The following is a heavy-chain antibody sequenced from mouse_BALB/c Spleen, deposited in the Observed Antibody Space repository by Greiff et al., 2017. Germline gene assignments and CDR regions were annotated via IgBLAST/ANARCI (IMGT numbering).Heavy chain of an antibody. J-gene: IGHJ2*01. CDR2: INPYNDGT. CDR1: GYTFTSYV. V-gene: IGHV1-14*01. D-gene: IGHD1-2*01. Sequence: VQLKQSGPELVKPGASVKISCKASGYTFTSYVMHWVKQKPGQGLEWIGYINPYNDGTKYNEKFKGKATLTSDKSSSTAYMELSSLTSEDSAVYYCARYYYGYRYYFDYWGQGTTLTVSS. CDR3: ARYYYGYRYYFDY.